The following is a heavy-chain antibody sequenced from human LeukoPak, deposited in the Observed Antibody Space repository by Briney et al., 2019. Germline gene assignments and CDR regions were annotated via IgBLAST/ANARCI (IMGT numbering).Heavy chain of an antibody. CDR2: ISGSGGST. CDR3: AKDSAKIMITFGGVTRFDY. Sequence: GGSLRLSCAASGFTFSSYAMSWVRQAPGKGLEWVSAISGSGGSTYYADSVKGRFTISRDNSKNTLYLQMNSLRAEDTAVYYCAKDSAKIMITFGGVTRFDYWGQGTLVTVSS. CDR1: GFTFSSYA. D-gene: IGHD3-16*01. V-gene: IGHV3-23*01. J-gene: IGHJ4*02.